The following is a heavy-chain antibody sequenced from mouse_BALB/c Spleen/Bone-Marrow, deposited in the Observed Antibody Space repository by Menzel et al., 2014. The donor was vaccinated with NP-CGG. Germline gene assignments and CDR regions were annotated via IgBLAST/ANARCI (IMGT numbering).Heavy chain of an antibody. CDR2: IRNKANGYTT. CDR3: ARDRGGLLFDY. D-gene: IGHD1-1*01. Sequence: DVKLVESGGGLVQPGGSLRLSCATSGFTFTDYYMNWVRQPPGKALEWLAFIRNKANGYTTEYSASVKGRFTISRDNSQSIPYLQMNTLRAEDSATYYCARDRGGLLFDYWGQGTTLTVSS. CDR1: GFTFTDYY. J-gene: IGHJ2*01. V-gene: IGHV7-3*02.